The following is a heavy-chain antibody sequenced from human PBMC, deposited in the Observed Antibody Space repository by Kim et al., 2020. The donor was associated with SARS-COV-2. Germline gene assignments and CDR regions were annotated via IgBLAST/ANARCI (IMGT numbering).Heavy chain of an antibody. J-gene: IGHJ4*02. CDR2: NT. Sequence: NTKYSQKFQGRVTITRDTSASTAYMELSSLRSEDTAVYYCARGVGWPIDYWGQGTLVTVSS. D-gene: IGHD2-15*01. V-gene: IGHV1-3*01. CDR3: ARGVGWPIDY.